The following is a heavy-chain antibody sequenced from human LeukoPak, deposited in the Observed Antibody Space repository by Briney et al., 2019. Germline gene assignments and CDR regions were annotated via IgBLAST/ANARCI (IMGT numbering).Heavy chain of an antibody. J-gene: IGHJ4*02. CDR1: GYTFTSYY. Sequence: ASVKVSCKASGYTFTSYYMHWVRQAPGQGLEWMGWISAYNGNTNYAQKLQGRVTMTTDTSTSTAYMELRSLRSDDTAVYYCARDSIIVGATPVDYWGQGTLVTVSS. CDR3: ARDSIIVGATPVDY. CDR2: ISAYNGNT. V-gene: IGHV1-18*04. D-gene: IGHD1-26*01.